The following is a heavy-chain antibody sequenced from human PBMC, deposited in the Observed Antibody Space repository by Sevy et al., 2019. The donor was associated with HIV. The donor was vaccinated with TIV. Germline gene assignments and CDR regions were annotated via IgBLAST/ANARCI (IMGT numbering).Heavy chain of an antibody. Sequence: CGYLRLSCAASGFTFNDYYMSWIRQAPGKGLERVSYISSSGSITDYADSVKGRFTISRDNAKNSLYLQMNRLRAEDTAVYYCARYRAGGYFPNDAFDFWGQGTMVDVSS. CDR1: GFTFNDYY. CDR3: ARYRAGGYFPNDAFDF. J-gene: IGHJ3*01. D-gene: IGHD3-22*01. V-gene: IGHV3-11*01. CDR2: ISSSGSIT.